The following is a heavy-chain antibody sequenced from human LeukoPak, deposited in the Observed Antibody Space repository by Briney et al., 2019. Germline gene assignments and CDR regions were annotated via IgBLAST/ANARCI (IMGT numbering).Heavy chain of an antibody. V-gene: IGHV1-18*01. CDR3: ARVGGSGSYYKWYYYYYMDV. Sequence: GASVKVSCKASGYTFTSYGISWVRQAPGQGLEWMGWISAYNGNTNYAQKLQGRVTMTTDTSTSTAYMELRSLRSDDTAVYYCARVGGSGSYYKWYYYYYMDVWGKGTMVTASS. D-gene: IGHD3-10*01. CDR2: ISAYNGNT. CDR1: GYTFTSYG. J-gene: IGHJ6*03.